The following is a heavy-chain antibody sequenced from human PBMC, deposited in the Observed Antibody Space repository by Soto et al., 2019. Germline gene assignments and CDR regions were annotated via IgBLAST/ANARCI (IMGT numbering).Heavy chain of an antibody. J-gene: IGHJ4*02. CDR2: VSWNSGSI. Sequence: EVQLVESGGGLVRPGRSLRLACAAYGFTIDAYAMDWVRQAPGKGLEWVSGVSWNSGSIGYAESLKGRFTASRDNAENSLYLQMMSLRVEDTALYYCAKHPGRQLLILGYIDYWGQGTLVTVSS. CDR1: GFTIDAYA. V-gene: IGHV3-9*01. D-gene: IGHD5-12*01. CDR3: AKHPGRQLLILGYIDY.